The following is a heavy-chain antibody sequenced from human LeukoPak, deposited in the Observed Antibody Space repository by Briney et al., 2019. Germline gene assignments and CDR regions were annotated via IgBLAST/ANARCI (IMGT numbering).Heavy chain of an antibody. J-gene: IGHJ5*02. CDR3: ARAPGGIYCSSTSCYDLRWFDP. Sequence: SETLSLTCTVSGGSISSGDYYWSWIRPPPGKGLEWIGYIYYSGSTYYNPSLKSRVTISVDTSKNQFSLKLSSVTAADTAVYYCARAPGGIYCSSTSCYDLRWFDPWGQGTLVTVSS. CDR2: IYYSGST. D-gene: IGHD2-2*01. V-gene: IGHV4-30-4*08. CDR1: GGSISSGDYY.